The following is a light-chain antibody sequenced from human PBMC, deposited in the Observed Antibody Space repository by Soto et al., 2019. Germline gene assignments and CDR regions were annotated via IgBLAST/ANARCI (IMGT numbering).Light chain of an antibody. Sequence: DIQMTQSPSTLSASVGDRVTITCRASQSISTSLAWYQQKPGKAPKLLIYKASSLEGGVPSRFSGSGSGTEFTLTISSLRPDDFATYYCQQYSSYSWMFGQVTKVEIK. CDR1: QSISTS. J-gene: IGKJ1*01. V-gene: IGKV1-5*03. CDR3: QQYSSYSWM. CDR2: KAS.